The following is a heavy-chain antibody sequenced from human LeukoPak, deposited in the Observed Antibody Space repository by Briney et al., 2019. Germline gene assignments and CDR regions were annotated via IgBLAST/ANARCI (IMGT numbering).Heavy chain of an antibody. V-gene: IGHV1-18*01. CDR3: ARDRHIAAAVYYYYMDV. D-gene: IGHD6-13*01. Sequence: GASVKVSCKASGYTFTSYIISWVRQAPGQGLEWMGWINAYNGNTDYAQRVQGRVTMTTDTSTSTAYMELRSLRSDDTAVYHCARDRHIAAAVYYYYMDVWSKGTPVTVSS. J-gene: IGHJ6*03. CDR2: INAYNGNT. CDR1: GYTFTSYI.